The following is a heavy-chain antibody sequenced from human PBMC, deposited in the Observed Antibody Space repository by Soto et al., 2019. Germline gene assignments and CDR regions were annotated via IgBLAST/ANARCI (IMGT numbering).Heavy chain of an antibody. V-gene: IGHV2-5*02. CDR1: GFSLSSTRMA. J-gene: IGHJ4*02. D-gene: IGHD6-19*01. Sequence: QITLKESGPTLVKPTQTLTLTCTFSGFSLSSTRMAVGWIRQPPGKALEWLALIYWDDDNRYSPFLKSRLTITKHTSKHQVVLTMSNMDSVDTARYYCAHIVVAGLGYYFDYWGQGTLVTVSS. CDR2: IYWDDDN. CDR3: AHIVVAGLGYYFDY.